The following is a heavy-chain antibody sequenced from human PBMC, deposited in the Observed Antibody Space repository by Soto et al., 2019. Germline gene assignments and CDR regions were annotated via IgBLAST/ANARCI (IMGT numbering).Heavy chain of an antibody. V-gene: IGHV1-18*01. CDR1: GYTFTSYG. Sequence: ASVKVSCKASGYTFTSYGISWVRQAPGQGLEWMGWISAYNGNTNYAQKLQGRVTMTTDTSTGTAYMELRSLRSDDTAVYYCAREGIVATTGVDYYYYYGMDVWGQGTTVTVSS. CDR2: ISAYNGNT. J-gene: IGHJ6*02. CDR3: AREGIVATTGVDYYYYYGMDV. D-gene: IGHD5-12*01.